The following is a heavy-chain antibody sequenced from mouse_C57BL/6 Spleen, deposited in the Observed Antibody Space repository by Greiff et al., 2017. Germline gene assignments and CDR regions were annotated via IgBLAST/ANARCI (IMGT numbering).Heavy chain of an antibody. CDR1: GFSFNTYA. D-gene: IGHD2-5*01. V-gene: IGHV10-1*01. CDR2: IRSKSNNYAT. CDR3: VRQGANSNYVGFDY. J-gene: IGHJ2*01. Sequence: EVQLVESGGGLVQPKGSLKLSCAASGFSFNTYAMNWVRQAPGKGLEWVARIRSKSNNYATYYADSVKDRFTISRDDSESMLYLQMNNLKTEDTAMYYRVRQGANSNYVGFDYWGQGTTLTVSS.